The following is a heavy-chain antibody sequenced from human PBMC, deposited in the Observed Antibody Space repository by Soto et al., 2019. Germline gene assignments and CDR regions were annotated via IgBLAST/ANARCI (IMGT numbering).Heavy chain of an antibody. CDR3: ARSLTIFGVYYYYMDV. D-gene: IGHD3-3*01. J-gene: IGHJ6*03. V-gene: IGHV3-66*01. CDR1: GFTVSSNY. CDR2: IYSGGST. Sequence: EVQLVESGGGLVQPGGSLRLSCAAYGFTVSSNYMSWVRQAPGKGLEWVSVIYSGGSTYYADSVKGRFTISRDNSKNTLYLQMNSLRAEDTAVYYCARSLTIFGVYYYYMDVWGKWTTVTVSS.